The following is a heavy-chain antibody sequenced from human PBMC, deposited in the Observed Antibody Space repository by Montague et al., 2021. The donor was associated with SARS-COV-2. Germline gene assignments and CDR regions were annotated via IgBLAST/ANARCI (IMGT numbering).Heavy chain of an antibody. CDR3: ARAPTIFGVVITNFDY. J-gene: IGHJ4*02. Sequence: TLSLTCTVSGGSISSGGYYWSWIRQHPGKGLEWIGYNYYSGSTYYNLSLKSRVTISVDTSKNQFSLKLSSVTAADTAVYYCARAPTIFGVVITNFDYWGQGTLVTVSS. CDR2: NYYSGST. CDR1: GGSISSGGYY. D-gene: IGHD3-3*01. V-gene: IGHV4-31*03.